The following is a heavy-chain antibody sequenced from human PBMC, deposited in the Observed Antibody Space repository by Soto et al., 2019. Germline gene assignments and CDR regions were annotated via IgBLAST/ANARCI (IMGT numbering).Heavy chain of an antibody. CDR1: GGSISSYY. D-gene: IGHD3-3*01. CDR3: ARTLTIFGVVYGMDV. CDR2: IYYSGST. J-gene: IGHJ6*02. V-gene: IGHV4-59*01. Sequence: ETLSLTCTVSGGSISSYYWSWIRQPPGKGLEWIGYIYYSGSTNYNPSLKSRVTISVDTSKNQFSLKLSSVTAADTAVYYCARTLTIFGVVYGMDVWGQGTTVTVSS.